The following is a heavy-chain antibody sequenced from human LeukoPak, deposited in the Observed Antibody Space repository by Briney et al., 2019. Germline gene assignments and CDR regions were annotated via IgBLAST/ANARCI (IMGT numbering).Heavy chain of an antibody. CDR2: IYHSGSP. CDR1: GGSISSNNW. CDR3: VRHDGRSGGTMGALDS. V-gene: IGHV4-4*02. D-gene: IGHD4-23*01. Sequence: SGTLSLTCAVSGGSISSNNWWGWVRQPPGKGLEWIGEIYHSGSPNYNPSLKSRVTISVVTSKNQFSLQLNSVTAADTAVYYCVRHDGRSGGTMGALDSWGQGSLVTVSS. J-gene: IGHJ4*02.